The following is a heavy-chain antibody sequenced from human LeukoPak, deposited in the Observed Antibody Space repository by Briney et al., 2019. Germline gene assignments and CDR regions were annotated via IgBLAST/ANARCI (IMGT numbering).Heavy chain of an antibody. CDR3: AKSRLDIVVVPVTDY. Sequence: GGSLRLSCAASGFTFSSYWMSWVRQAPGKGLEWVSAISGSGGSTYYADSVKGRFTISRDNSKNTLYLQMNSLRAEDTAVYYCAKSRLDIVVVPVTDYWGQGTLVTVSS. V-gene: IGHV3-23*01. J-gene: IGHJ4*02. D-gene: IGHD2-2*03. CDR1: GFTFSSYW. CDR2: ISGSGGST.